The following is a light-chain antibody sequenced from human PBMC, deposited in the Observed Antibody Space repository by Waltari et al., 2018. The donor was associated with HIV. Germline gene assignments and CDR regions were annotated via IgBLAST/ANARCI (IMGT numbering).Light chain of an antibody. J-gene: IGLJ3*02. Sequence: SYVLTQPPSVSVAPGETARITCGGNNIGSKRVHWDQQKPGQAPVLVIYYDSDRPSGIPERFSGSNSGNTATLTISRVEAGDEADYYCQVWDSSSDHVVFGGGTKLTVL. CDR1: NIGSKR. CDR3: QVWDSSSDHVV. V-gene: IGLV3-21*04. CDR2: YDS.